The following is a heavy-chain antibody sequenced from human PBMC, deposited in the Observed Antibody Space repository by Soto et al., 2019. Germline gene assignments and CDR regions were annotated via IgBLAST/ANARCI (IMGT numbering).Heavy chain of an antibody. Sequence: QVQLVQSGAEVKKPGSSVKVSCKASGGTFSSYTISWVRQAPGQGLEWMGRIIPILGIANYEQKCQGRVTTTADKSTSTAYMELSSLRSEDTAVYYCARDQGDSVAGTGWFDPWGQGTLVTVSS. J-gene: IGHJ5*02. CDR3: ARDQGDSVAGTGWFDP. CDR2: IIPILGIA. CDR1: GGTFSSYT. D-gene: IGHD6-19*01. V-gene: IGHV1-69*08.